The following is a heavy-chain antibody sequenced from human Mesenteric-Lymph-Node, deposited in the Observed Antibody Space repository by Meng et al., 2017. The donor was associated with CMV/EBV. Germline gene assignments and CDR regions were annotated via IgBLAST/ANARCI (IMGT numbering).Heavy chain of an antibody. J-gene: IGHJ6*02. D-gene: IGHD2-2*01. Sequence: ESLKISCAVYGGSFSGYYWSWIRQPPGKGLKWVGEINHSGSTNYNPSLKSRVTISVDTSKNQFSLKLTSVTAADTAVYYCARSGADCSSASCYQDPYYYYAMDVWGQGTTVTVSS. CDR1: GGSFSGYY. CDR2: INHSGST. CDR3: ARSGADCSSASCYQDPYYYYAMDV. V-gene: IGHV4-34*01.